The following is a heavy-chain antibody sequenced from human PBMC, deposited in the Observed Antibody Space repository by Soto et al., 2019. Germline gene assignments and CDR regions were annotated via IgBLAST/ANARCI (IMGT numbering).Heavy chain of an antibody. Sequence: EVHLVESGGGLVQPGGSLRLSCATSGFTFNNYDMHWVRQATGKGLEWVAVIGAAGDTHYPGSVKGRFTISRENGKKSVYLQMNSLRAGDTAIYYCARDSGYDLTQPGMDVWGQGTTVTVSS. CDR3: ARDSGYDLTQPGMDV. D-gene: IGHD5-12*01. V-gene: IGHV3-13*01. CDR2: IGAAGDT. CDR1: GFTFNNYD. J-gene: IGHJ6*02.